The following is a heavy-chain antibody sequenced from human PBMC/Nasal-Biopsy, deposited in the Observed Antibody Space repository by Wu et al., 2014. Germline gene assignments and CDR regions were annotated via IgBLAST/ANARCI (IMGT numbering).Heavy chain of an antibody. D-gene: IGHD6-6*01. Sequence: LVKPTQTLTLTCTFSGFSLNATGMSVSWIRQPPGKALEWLARIDWDDEKYYTSSLRTSLTISKDTSANQVVLTMTNVGPVDTATYYCAHKALYSSSYYFDYWGQGTMVTVSS. CDR3: AHKALYSSSYYFDY. CDR2: IDWDDEK. J-gene: IGHJ4*03. V-gene: IGHV2-70*12. CDR1: GFSLNATGMS.